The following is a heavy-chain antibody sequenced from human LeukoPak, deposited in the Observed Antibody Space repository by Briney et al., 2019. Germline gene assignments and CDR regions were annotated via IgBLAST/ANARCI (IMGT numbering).Heavy chain of an antibody. CDR1: GFIVNSYA. CDR2: IYSDGVT. J-gene: IGHJ4*02. V-gene: IGHV3-53*01. CDR3: AREPCSRASCYFDY. Sequence: GGSLRLSCAASGFIVNSYAMSWVRQAPGKGLAWVSLIYSDGVTQYADSVKGRFTISRDNSKNTVFLQMSSLTAEDTAVYYCAREPCSRASCYFDYWGQGTLVTVSS. D-gene: IGHD2-2*01.